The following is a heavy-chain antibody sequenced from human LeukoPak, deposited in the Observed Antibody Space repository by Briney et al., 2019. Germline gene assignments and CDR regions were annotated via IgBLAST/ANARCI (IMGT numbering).Heavy chain of an antibody. Sequence: GASVKVSCKASGYTFTGSYMHWVRQAPGHGLEWMGWSNPNSGGTNYAQKFQGRVTMTRDTSISTAYMELSRLRSDDTAVYYCARAPTAYCLSTNCQPYFDYWGQGILVTVSS. CDR1: GYTFTGSY. D-gene: IGHD2-2*01. J-gene: IGHJ4*02. V-gene: IGHV1-2*02. CDR2: SNPNSGGT. CDR3: ARAPTAYCLSTNCQPYFDY.